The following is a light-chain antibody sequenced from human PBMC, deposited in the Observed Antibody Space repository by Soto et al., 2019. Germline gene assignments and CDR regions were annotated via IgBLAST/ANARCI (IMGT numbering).Light chain of an antibody. V-gene: IGKV3-15*01. CDR2: AAS. Sequence: IVMTQSPATLSVSPWERATLSCRASQSVRSNLAWYQQKPGQAPRLLIYAASTRATGIPARFSGSGSGTEFTLPIRSLQSEDFAVYFCQQYNNWPFTFGPGTKVDIK. CDR3: QQYNNWPFT. CDR1: QSVRSN. J-gene: IGKJ3*01.